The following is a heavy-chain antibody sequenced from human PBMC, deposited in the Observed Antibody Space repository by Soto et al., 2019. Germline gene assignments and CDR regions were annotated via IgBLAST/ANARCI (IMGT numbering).Heavy chain of an antibody. J-gene: IGHJ1*01. D-gene: IGHD4-17*01. Sequence: QVQLQESGPGLVKPSETLSLTCAVSSASISSTNWWNWVRQPPGKGLEWIGEIYHDGSTNYSPSLKSRVTISVDKSKNQFSLNLMSVTAADTAVYYCASKTYGDSVTPLQFWGQGTLVTVSS. CDR1: SASISSTNW. CDR2: IYHDGST. CDR3: ASKTYGDSVTPLQF. V-gene: IGHV4-4*02.